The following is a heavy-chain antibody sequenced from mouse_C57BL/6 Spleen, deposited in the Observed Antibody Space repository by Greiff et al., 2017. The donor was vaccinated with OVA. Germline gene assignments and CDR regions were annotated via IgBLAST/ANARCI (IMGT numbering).Heavy chain of an antibody. Sequence: VQLQQSGPELVKPGASVKISCKASGYAFSSSWMNWVKQRPGKGLEWIGRIYPGDGDTNYNGKFKGKATLTADKSSSTAYMQLSSLTSEDSAVYFCARGIYYYYDGTGYYYAMDYWGQGTSVTVSS. CDR1: GYAFSSSW. CDR3: ARGIYYYYDGTGYYYAMDY. D-gene: IGHD2-4*01. CDR2: IYPGDGDT. J-gene: IGHJ4*01. V-gene: IGHV1-82*01.